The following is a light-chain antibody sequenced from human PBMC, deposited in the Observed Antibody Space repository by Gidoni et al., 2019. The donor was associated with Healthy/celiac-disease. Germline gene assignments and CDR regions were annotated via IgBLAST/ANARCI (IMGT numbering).Light chain of an antibody. V-gene: IGLV3-1*01. CDR3: QAWDSSTVV. J-gene: IGLJ2*01. CDR1: KLGDKY. Sequence: SYELTQPPSVSVSPGQTASIPCSGDKLGDKYACWYQQKPGQSPGLVIYQDSKRPSGIPARFSGSNSGNTATLTISGTQAMDEADYYCQAWDSSTVVFGGGTKLTVL. CDR2: QDS.